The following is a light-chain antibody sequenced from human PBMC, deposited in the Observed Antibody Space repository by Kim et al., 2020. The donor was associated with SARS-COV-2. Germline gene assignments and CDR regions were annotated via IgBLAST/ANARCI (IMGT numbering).Light chain of an antibody. CDR3: MQGTRSPPNT. J-gene: IGKJ2*01. Sequence: PAYISCMSSQSLVYSDGNTYLSWFQQRPGQSPRRLIYKVSNRDSGVPDRFSVSGSGTDFTLKITRVEAEDVGIYYCMQGTRSPPNTFGQGTKLEI. CDR2: KVS. V-gene: IGKV2-30*01. CDR1: QSLVYSDGNTY.